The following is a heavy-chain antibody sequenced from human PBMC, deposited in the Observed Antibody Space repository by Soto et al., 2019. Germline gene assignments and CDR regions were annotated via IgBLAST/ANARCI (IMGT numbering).Heavy chain of an antibody. Sequence: GGSLRLSCAASGFTLSSTWMTWVRQAPGKGLEWVANIKQDGSDEYYVDSVKGRFTISRDNARNSLYLQMSSLRAEDTAVYYCARPLGWRDAFDIWGQGTVVTVSS. V-gene: IGHV3-7*01. CDR3: ARPLGWRDAFDI. CDR1: GFTLSSTW. D-gene: IGHD6-19*01. CDR2: IKQDGSDE. J-gene: IGHJ3*02.